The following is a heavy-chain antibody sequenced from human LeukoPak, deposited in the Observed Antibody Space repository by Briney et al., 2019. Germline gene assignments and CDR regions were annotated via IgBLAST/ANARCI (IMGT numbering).Heavy chain of an antibody. CDR3: ARASSGYVVYYYGMDV. CDR2: INHSGST. Sequence: SETLSLTCAVYGGSFSGYYWSWIRQPLGKGLEWIGEINHSGSTNYNPSLKSRVTISVDTSKNQFSLKLSSVTAADTAVYYCARASSGYVVYYYGMDVWGQGTTVTVSS. V-gene: IGHV4-34*01. CDR1: GGSFSGYY. J-gene: IGHJ6*02. D-gene: IGHD6-19*01.